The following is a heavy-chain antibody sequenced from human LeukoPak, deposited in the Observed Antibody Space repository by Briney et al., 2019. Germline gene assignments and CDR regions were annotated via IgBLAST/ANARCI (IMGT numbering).Heavy chain of an antibody. CDR3: ARRPKYCSSTSCYGDY. CDR1: GGSISSSSYY. Sequence: SETLSLTCTVSGGSISSSSYYWGWIRQPPGKGLEWIGSIYYSGSTYYNPSPKSRVTISVDTSKNQFSLKLSSVTAADTAVYYCARRPKYCSSTSCYGDYWGQGTLVTVSS. CDR2: IYYSGST. V-gene: IGHV4-39*01. D-gene: IGHD2-2*01. J-gene: IGHJ4*02.